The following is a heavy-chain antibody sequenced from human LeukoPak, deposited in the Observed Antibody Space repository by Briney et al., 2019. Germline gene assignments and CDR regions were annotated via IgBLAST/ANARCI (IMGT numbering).Heavy chain of an antibody. CDR1: GFTFSSYS. J-gene: IGHJ4*02. CDR2: ISPSSSYI. CDR3: ARGCGGNCYLNDY. Sequence: PGGSLRLSCAASGFTFSSYSINWVSQAPGKGLEWVSSISPSSSYIYYADSVKGRFTVSRDNAKNSLYLQMNSLRAEDTAVYYCARGCGGNCYLNDYWGQGTLVTVSS. V-gene: IGHV3-21*01. D-gene: IGHD2-15*01.